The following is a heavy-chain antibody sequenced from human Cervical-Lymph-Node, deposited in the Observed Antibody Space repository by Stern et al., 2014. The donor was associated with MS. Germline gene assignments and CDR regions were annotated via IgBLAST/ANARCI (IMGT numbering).Heavy chain of an antibody. CDR3: ARGLLGSENAFDI. CDR1: GYTLTSYG. D-gene: IGHD2-21*02. V-gene: IGHV1-18*01. Sequence: QEQLVQSGAEVKKPGASVKVSCKASGYTLTSYGISWVRQAPGQGLEWMGWISAYNDNTNYAQMLQGRVTMTTDTSTSTGCMELKNLGSDDTAVYYCARGLLGSENAFDIWGQGTMVTVSS. J-gene: IGHJ3*02. CDR2: ISAYNDNT.